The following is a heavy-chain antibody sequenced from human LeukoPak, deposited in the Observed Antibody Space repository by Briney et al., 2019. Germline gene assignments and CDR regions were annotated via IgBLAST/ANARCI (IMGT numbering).Heavy chain of an antibody. J-gene: IGHJ3*02. D-gene: IGHD6-19*01. V-gene: IGHV1-69*13. Sequence: GASVKVSCKASGGTFSSYAISWVRQAPGQGLEWMGGIIPIFGTANYAQEFQGRVTITADESTSTAYMELSSLRSEDTAVYYCAREDGWPLNAFDIWGQGTMVTVSS. CDR1: GGTFSSYA. CDR3: AREDGWPLNAFDI. CDR2: IIPIFGTA.